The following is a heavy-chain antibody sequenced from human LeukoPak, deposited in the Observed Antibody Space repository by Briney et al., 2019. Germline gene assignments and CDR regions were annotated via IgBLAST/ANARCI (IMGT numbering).Heavy chain of an antibody. CDR1: SGSFSAYY. D-gene: IGHD3-16*01. V-gene: IGHV4-34*01. Sequence: KTSETLSLTCAVYSGSFSAYYWSWIRQPPGKGLEWIGEINHSGSTNYNPSLKSRVTILVDTPKNQFSLKLSSVTAADTAVYYCAREGVGLAIGDYWGQGTLVTVSS. J-gene: IGHJ4*02. CDR2: INHSGST. CDR3: AREGVGLAIGDY.